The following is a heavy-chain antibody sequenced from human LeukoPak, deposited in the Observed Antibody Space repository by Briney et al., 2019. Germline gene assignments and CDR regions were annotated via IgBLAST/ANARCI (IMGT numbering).Heavy chain of an antibody. V-gene: IGHV3-48*01. CDR1: GFTFNSYG. D-gene: IGHD1-26*01. Sequence: GGSLRLSCAASGFTFNSYGMNWVRQAPGKWLEWVSYISSSSTIYYADSVKGRFTISRDNAKNSLYLQMNSLRAEDTAVYYCASGLGALDSWGQGTLVTVSS. J-gene: IGHJ4*02. CDR3: ASGLGALDS. CDR2: ISSSSTI.